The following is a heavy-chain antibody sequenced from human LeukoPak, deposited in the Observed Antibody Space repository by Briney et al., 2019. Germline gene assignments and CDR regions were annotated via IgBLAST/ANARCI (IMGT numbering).Heavy chain of an antibody. Sequence: PSETLSLTCTVSGGSIGSFYWTWIRQPPGKGLEWIGYIYYSGSTNYNPSLKSRVTISVDTSKNQFSLKLMSVTAADTAAYYCARAVNWFELWGQGTLVTVSS. CDR1: GGSIGSFY. CDR2: IYYSGST. CDR3: ARAVNWFEL. V-gene: IGHV4-59*01. J-gene: IGHJ5*02.